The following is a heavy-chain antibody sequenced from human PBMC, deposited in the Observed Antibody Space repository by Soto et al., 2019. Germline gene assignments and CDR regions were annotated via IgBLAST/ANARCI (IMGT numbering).Heavy chain of an antibody. D-gene: IGHD2-2*01. Sequence: GSLRISCAASVFTVSSYWMHWVRQAPGKGLVWVSRINSDGSSTSYADSVKGRFTISRDNAKNTLYLQMNSLRAEDTAVYYCARDMGKYQLLWYNWFDPWGQGTLVTVSS. CDR1: VFTVSSYW. V-gene: IGHV3-74*01. CDR3: ARDMGKYQLLWYNWFDP. CDR2: INSDGSST. J-gene: IGHJ5*02.